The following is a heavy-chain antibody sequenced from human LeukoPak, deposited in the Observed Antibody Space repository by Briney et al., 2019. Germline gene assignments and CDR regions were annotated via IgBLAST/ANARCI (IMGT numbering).Heavy chain of an antibody. Sequence: QPGGSLRLSCAASGFTFSSYSMHWVRQDPGKGLEWVAIISNDGIHKLYADSVKGRSTISRDNSKNTLYLQMNSLRTEDTAVYYCARDDVVSGTGLGDYWGQGTLVTVSS. V-gene: IGHV3-30*03. CDR1: GFTFSSYS. CDR2: ISNDGIHK. J-gene: IGHJ4*02. D-gene: IGHD5/OR15-5a*01. CDR3: ARDDVVSGTGLGDY.